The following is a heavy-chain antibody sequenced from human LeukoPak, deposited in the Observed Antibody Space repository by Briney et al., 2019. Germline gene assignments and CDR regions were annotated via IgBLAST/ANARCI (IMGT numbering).Heavy chain of an antibody. V-gene: IGHV3-30*18. CDR1: GFTFSSHG. CDR2: ISHDGSEE. J-gene: IGHJ3*01. D-gene: IGHD2-15*01. Sequence: GGSLRLSCAASGFTFSSHGMNWVRQAPGKGLGWVAIISHDGSEEYSADYVKGRFTISRDNSKNTLYLQMNSLRAEDTAVYYCAKARSTYCSGSACYSTGFEVWGQGTMVTVSS. CDR3: AKARSTYCSGSACYSTGFEV.